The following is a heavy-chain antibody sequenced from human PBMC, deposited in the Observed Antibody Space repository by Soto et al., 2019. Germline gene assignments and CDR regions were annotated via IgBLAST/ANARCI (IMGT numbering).Heavy chain of an antibody. V-gene: IGHV3-7*01. D-gene: IGHD2-15*01. CDR2: IKQSGSDR. CDR3: ASVKSWVASP. Sequence: EVQLVESGGGLVQPGGSLGLSCAASGFTFSSYWMSWVRLAPGKGLEWVAHIKQSGSDRYYVDSVRGRFTISRDNAKYSLYLQMNSLRVEDTAMYYCASVKSWVASPWGQGTLVTVSS. J-gene: IGHJ5*02. CDR1: GFTFSSYW.